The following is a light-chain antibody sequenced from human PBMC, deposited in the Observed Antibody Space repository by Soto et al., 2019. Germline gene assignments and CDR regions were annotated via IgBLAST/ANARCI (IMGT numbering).Light chain of an antibody. CDR1: SSNIENNY. Sequence: QAVVTQPPSVSAAPGQKVTISCSGSSSNIENNYVSWYQQLPGTAPKLLIYDNNKRPSGIPDRFSGSKSGTSATLDITGLQTGDEAEYFCGTWHNSLSAGVFGGGTQLTVL. V-gene: IGLV1-51*01. CDR3: GTWHNSLSAGV. J-gene: IGLJ2*01. CDR2: DNN.